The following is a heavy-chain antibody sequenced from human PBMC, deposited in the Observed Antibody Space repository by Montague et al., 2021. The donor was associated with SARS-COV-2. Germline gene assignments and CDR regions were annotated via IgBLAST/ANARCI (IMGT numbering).Heavy chain of an antibody. Sequence: SETLSLTCAVSGGSISSSNWWSWVRQPPGKGLEWIGEIYHSGSTNYNPSLKSRVTISVDKSKNQFCLKLSSVTAADTAVYYCARRPLGYYYYGMDVWGQGTTVTVSS. CDR1: GGSISSSNW. CDR2: IYHSGST. CDR3: ARRPLGYYYYGMDV. J-gene: IGHJ6*02. V-gene: IGHV4-4*02.